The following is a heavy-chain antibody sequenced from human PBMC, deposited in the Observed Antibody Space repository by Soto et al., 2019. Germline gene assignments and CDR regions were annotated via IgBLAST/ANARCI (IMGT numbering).Heavy chain of an antibody. V-gene: IGHV4-61*01. Sequence: QVQLQESGPGLVKPSETLSLTCTVSGGSVSSGSYYWSWIRQPPGKGLEWIGYIYYSGSTNYNPSLKSRVTISVYTSKNQFSLKLSSVTAADTAVYYCARESPGGGYDYNYWGQGTLVTVSS. J-gene: IGHJ4*02. CDR3: ARESPGGGYDYNY. CDR1: GGSVSSGSYY. CDR2: IYYSGST. D-gene: IGHD5-12*01.